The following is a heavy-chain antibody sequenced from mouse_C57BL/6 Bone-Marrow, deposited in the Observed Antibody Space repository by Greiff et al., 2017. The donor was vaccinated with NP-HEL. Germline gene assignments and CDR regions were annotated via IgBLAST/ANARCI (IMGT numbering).Heavy chain of an antibody. CDR3: AREGPLSLYDFDY. CDR1: GYAFSSYW. Sequence: QVQLQQSGAELVKPGASVKISCKASGYAFSSYWMNWVKQRPGKGLEWIGQIYPGDGDTNYNGKFKGKATLTADKSSSTAYMQLSSLTSEDSAVYFCAREGPLSLYDFDYWGQGTTLTVSS. V-gene: IGHV1-80*01. CDR2: IYPGDGDT. J-gene: IGHJ2*01. D-gene: IGHD6-1*01.